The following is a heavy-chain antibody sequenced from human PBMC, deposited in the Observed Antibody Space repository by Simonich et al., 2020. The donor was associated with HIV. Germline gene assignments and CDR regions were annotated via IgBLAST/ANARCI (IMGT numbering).Heavy chain of an antibody. V-gene: IGHV1-2*06. CDR2: INPNSSGT. CDR3: ASQVGVVVTAIPYYCDY. CDR1: GYTFTGYY. D-gene: IGHD2-21*02. Sequence: QVQLVQSGAEVKKPGASVKVSCKASGYTFTGYYMHWVRQAPGQGLEWLGRINPNSSGTNYAQKFQGRVTMTRDTAISTAYMELSRLRSDDTAVYYCASQVGVVVTAIPYYCDYWGQGTLVTVSS. J-gene: IGHJ4*02.